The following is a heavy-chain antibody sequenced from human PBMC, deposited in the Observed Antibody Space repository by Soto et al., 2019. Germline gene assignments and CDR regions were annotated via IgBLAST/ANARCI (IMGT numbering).Heavy chain of an antibody. CDR3: ERIQHAGNLVGGFDH. Sequence: GGSLRLSCAASGFTFGSYGMHWVRQAPGKGLEWVAVIWYDGSTEYYAASVMGRFTISRDNSKNTLYLQMNSLRAEDTAVYFCERIQHAGNLVGGFDHWGQGTLVTVSS. CDR1: GFTFGSYG. CDR2: IWYDGSTE. D-gene: IGHD6-13*01. V-gene: IGHV3-33*01. J-gene: IGHJ4*02.